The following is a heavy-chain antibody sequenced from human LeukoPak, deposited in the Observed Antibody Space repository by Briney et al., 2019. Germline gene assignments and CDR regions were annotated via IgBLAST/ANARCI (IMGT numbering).Heavy chain of an antibody. J-gene: IGHJ4*02. CDR1: GYTFTSYY. D-gene: IGHD5-18*01. V-gene: IGHV1-46*01. Sequence: GASAKVSCKASGYTFTSYYMQWVRQAPGQGLEWMGIINPSGGSTSYAQKFQGRVSMTRDTSTSTVYMELSSLRSEDTAVYYCARSQGGAYSYGTDYWGQGTLVTVSS. CDR2: INPSGGST. CDR3: ARSQGGAYSYGTDY.